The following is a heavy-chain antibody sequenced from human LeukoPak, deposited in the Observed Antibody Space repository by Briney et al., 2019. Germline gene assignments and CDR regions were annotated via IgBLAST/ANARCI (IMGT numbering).Heavy chain of an antibody. CDR3: ARENCSSTSCYASVIDY. Sequence: PGGSLRLSCAASGFTFSSYSMNWVRQVPGKGLEWVSSISSSSSYIYYADSVKGRFTISRDNAKNSLYLQMNSLRAEDTAVYYCARENCSSTSCYASVIDYWGQGTLVTVSS. CDR2: ISSSSSYI. D-gene: IGHD2-2*01. CDR1: GFTFSSYS. J-gene: IGHJ4*02. V-gene: IGHV3-21*01.